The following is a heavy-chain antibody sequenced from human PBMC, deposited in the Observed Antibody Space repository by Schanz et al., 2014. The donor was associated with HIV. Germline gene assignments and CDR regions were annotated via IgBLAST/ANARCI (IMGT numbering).Heavy chain of an antibody. CDR1: GYSFTGYY. CDR2: INPTNGKT. J-gene: IGHJ4*02. V-gene: IGHV1-2*02. D-gene: IGHD2-15*01. CDR3: ARNQYQMLPFDF. Sequence: QAQLVQSGAEVSEPGASVKVSCKASGYSFTGYYIHWVRQAPGQGLEWMGWINPTNGKTFYTQKFRGRVTMTRDTSVNTASMEVSRLMSDDTAVYYCARNQYQMLPFDFWGQGTLVTVSS.